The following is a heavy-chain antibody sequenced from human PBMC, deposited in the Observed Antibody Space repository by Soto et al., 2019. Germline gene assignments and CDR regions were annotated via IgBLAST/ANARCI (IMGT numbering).Heavy chain of an antibody. J-gene: IGHJ5*02. Sequence: EVQLVESGGGLVKPGGSLRLSCAASGFTFRSVTMNWVRQAPGKGLEWVSTISSNSAYIYYTDALRGRFTMSRDNAKNSLHLQTNSLRAEDTAVYYCTRDASRDSSARGWFDPWGPGTLVTVSS. CDR3: TRDASRDSSARGWFDP. CDR1: GFTFRSVT. V-gene: IGHV3-21*02. D-gene: IGHD6-13*01. CDR2: ISSNSAYI.